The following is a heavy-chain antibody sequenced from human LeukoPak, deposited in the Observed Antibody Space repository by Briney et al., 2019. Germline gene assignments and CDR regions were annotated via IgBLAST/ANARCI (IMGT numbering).Heavy chain of an antibody. D-gene: IGHD4-23*01. J-gene: IGHJ4*02. V-gene: IGHV1-8*01. Sequence: ASVKVSCKASGYTFTSYDINWVRQATGQGLEWMGWMNPNSGNTGYAQKFQGRVTMTRNTSISTAYMELSSLRSEDTAVYYCARGRTTVDPDDCWGQGTLVTVSS. CDR2: MNPNSGNT. CDR1: GYTFTSYD. CDR3: ARGRTTVDPDDC.